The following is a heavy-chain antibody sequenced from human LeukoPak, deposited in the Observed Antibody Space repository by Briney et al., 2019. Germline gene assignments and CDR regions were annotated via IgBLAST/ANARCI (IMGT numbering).Heavy chain of an antibody. Sequence: GASVKVSCKASGGTFSSYAISWVRQAPGQGLEWMGWISAYNGNTNYAQKLQGRVTMTTDTSTSTAYMELRSLRSDDTAVYYCARVRGIKELGPEGYWGQGTLVTVSS. CDR1: GGTFSSYA. CDR2: ISAYNGNT. CDR3: ARVRGIKELGPEGY. D-gene: IGHD1-7*01. V-gene: IGHV1-18*01. J-gene: IGHJ4*02.